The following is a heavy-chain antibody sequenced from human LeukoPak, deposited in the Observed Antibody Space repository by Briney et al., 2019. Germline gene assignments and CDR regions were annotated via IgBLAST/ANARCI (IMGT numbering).Heavy chain of an antibody. J-gene: IGHJ4*02. V-gene: IGHV4-4*07. CDR2: IYTSGST. Sequence: SETLSLTCTVSGGSISSYYWSWIRQPAGKGLEWIGRIYTSGSTNYNPSLKSRVTMSVDTSKNQSSLKLSSVTAADTAVYYCARHPVLRYFDWLLPFDSWGQGTLVTVSS. CDR1: GGSISSYY. CDR3: ARHPVLRYFDWLLPFDS. D-gene: IGHD3-9*01.